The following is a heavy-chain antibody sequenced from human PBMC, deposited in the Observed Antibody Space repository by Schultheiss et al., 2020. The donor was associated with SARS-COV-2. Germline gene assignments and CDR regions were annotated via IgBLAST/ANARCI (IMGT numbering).Heavy chain of an antibody. CDR1: RGSISGYY. CDR2: YAGGTT. Sequence: GSLRLSCTVSRGSISGYYWGWIRQPAGKGLEWIGLYAGGTTNYNPSLKNRVTMSVDTSKNQFSLKLSSVTAADTAVYYCARDSFDYYDSSGYAWFDPWGQGTLVTVSS. V-gene: IGHV4-4*07. CDR3: ARDSFDYYDSSGYAWFDP. D-gene: IGHD3-22*01. J-gene: IGHJ5*02.